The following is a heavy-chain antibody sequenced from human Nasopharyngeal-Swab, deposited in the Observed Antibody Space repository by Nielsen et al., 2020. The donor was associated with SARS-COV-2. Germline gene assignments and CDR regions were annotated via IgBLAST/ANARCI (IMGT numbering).Heavy chain of an antibody. CDR3: AAFNYYDSSGPPPGDY. V-gene: IGHV4-61*01. D-gene: IGHD3-22*01. Sequence: SEPLSLTCTVSGGSVSSGSYYWSWIRQPPGKGLEWIGYIYYSGSTNYNPSLTSRVTLSVDTSKNQFYLKLSSETAADTAVYYCAAFNYYDSSGPPPGDYGGQGTLVTVSS. CDR2: IYYSGST. J-gene: IGHJ4*02. CDR1: GGSVSSGSYY.